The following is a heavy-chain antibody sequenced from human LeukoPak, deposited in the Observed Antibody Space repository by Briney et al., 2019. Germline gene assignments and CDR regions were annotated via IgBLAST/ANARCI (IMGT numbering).Heavy chain of an antibody. V-gene: IGHV4-4*07. J-gene: IGHJ4*02. CDR2: IYSSGST. CDR3: ARDVYDYGDYTIDY. CDR1: GGSINSYF. Sequence: SETLSLTCTISGGSINSYFWSWIRQPAGKGLEWIGRIYSSGSTNYNSSLKSRVSMSVDTSKNQFSLRLSSMTAADTAVYYCARDVYDYGDYTIDYWGQGTLVTVSS. D-gene: IGHD4-17*01.